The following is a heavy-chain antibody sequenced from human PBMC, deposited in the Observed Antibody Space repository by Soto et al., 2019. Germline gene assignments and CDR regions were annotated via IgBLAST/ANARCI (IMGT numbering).Heavy chain of an antibody. CDR3: ARWNFYDSRGYDIWDY. Sequence: QVQLVQSGAEVKKPGASVKVSCKASGYTFTSYGISWVRQAPGQGLEWMGWISAYNGNTNYAQKLQGRVTMTTDTPTSTAYMVRRSLRSDDTAVYYRARWNFYDSRGYDIWDYWGQGTLVTVSS. J-gene: IGHJ4*02. CDR2: ISAYNGNT. V-gene: IGHV1-18*01. CDR1: GYTFTSYG. D-gene: IGHD3-22*01.